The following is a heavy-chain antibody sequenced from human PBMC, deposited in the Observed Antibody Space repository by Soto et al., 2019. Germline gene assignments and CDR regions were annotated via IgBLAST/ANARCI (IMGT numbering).Heavy chain of an antibody. V-gene: IGHV1-69*01. CDR1: GGTFSSYA. Sequence: QVQLVQSGAEVKKPGSSVKVSCKASGGTFSSYAISWVRQAPGQGLEWMGGIIPIFGTANYAQKFQGRVTITADESMSPAYMELSSLRSEDTAVYYCARDIVVVPAADSMGYGMDVSGQGTTVTVSS. J-gene: IGHJ6*02. CDR3: ARDIVVVPAADSMGYGMDV. CDR2: IIPIFGTA. D-gene: IGHD2-2*01.